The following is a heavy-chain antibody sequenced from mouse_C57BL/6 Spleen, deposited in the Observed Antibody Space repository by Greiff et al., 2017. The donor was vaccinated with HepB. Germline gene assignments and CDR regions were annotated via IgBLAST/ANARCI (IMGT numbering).Heavy chain of an antibody. D-gene: IGHD4-1*01. J-gene: IGHJ4*01. CDR1: GFTFSDYG. CDR2: ISSGSSTI. Sequence: DVHLVESGGGLVKPGGSLKLSCAASGFTFSDYGMHWVRQAPEKGLEWVAYISSGSSTIYYADTVKGRFTISRDNAKNTLFLQMTSLRSEDTAMYYCARTGTHYYAMDYWGQGTSVTVSS. V-gene: IGHV5-17*01. CDR3: ARTGTHYYAMDY.